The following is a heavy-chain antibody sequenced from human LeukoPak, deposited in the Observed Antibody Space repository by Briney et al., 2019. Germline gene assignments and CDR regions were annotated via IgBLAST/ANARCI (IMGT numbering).Heavy chain of an antibody. CDR2: ISAYNGNI. Sequence: ASVKVSCKASGYTFITHGLTWVRQAPGQGLEWMGWISAYNGNIIYAQTLQDRLTMTTDTSTSTAYMELRSLRSDDTAVYYCARGRLRYLDWTRAYSDYWGQGTLVSVSS. CDR3: ARGRLRYLDWTRAYSDY. D-gene: IGHD3-9*01. CDR1: GYTFITHG. J-gene: IGHJ4*02. V-gene: IGHV1-18*01.